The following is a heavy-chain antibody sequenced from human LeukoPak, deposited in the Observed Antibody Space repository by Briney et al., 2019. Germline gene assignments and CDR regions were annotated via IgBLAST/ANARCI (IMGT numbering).Heavy chain of an antibody. CDR3: ARAGALIWSAYQYYMDV. CDR1: GGSISSGTYY. Sequence: SETLSLTCTVSGGSISSGTYYWSWIRQPAGKGLEWIGRIYTSGSTNYNPSLKSRVTISVDTSKNQFSLKLSSVTAADTAVYYCARAGALIWSAYQYYMDVWGKGTTVTVSS. CDR2: IYTSGST. V-gene: IGHV4-61*02. D-gene: IGHD3-3*01. J-gene: IGHJ6*03.